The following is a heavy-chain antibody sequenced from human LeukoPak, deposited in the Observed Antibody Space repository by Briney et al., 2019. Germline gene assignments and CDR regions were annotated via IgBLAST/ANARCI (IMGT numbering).Heavy chain of an antibody. CDR2: FDPEDGET. J-gene: IGHJ4*02. Sequence: SVXXSXXVSGYTLTELXMXXVXQXPGXGGXXMGGFDPEDGETIYAQKFQGRVTMTEDTSTDTAYMELSSLRSEDTAVYYCATDFWLEAAGTCYWGQGTLVTVS. CDR1: GYTLTELX. CDR3: ATDFWLEAAGTCY. D-gene: IGHD6-13*01. V-gene: IGHV1-24*01.